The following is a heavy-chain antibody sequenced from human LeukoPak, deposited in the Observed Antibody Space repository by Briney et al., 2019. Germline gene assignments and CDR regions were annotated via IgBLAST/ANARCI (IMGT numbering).Heavy chain of an antibody. D-gene: IGHD1-26*01. J-gene: IGHJ3*02. CDR2: IWYDGSNK. CDR3: ARSYSGSYWSYDAFDI. Sequence: GGSLRLSCAASGFTFSSYGMLWVRQAPGKGLEWVAVIWYDGSNKYYADSVKGRFTISRDNSKNTLYLQMNSLRAEDTAVYYCARSYSGSYWSYDAFDIWGQGTMVTVSS. CDR1: GFTFSSYG. V-gene: IGHV3-33*01.